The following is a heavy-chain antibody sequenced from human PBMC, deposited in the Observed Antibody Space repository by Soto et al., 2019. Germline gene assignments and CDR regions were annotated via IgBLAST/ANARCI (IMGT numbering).Heavy chain of an antibody. J-gene: IGHJ6*02. D-gene: IGHD3-3*01. V-gene: IGHV3-30-3*01. CDR1: GFTFSSYA. CDR3: ARESRDYDFWSGYPPYYYYGMDV. Sequence: QVQLVESGGGVVQPGRSLRLSCAASGFTFSSYAMHWVRQAPGKGLEGVAVISYDGSNKYYADSVKGRFTISRDNSKNTLYLQMNSLRAEDTAVYYCARESRDYDFWSGYPPYYYYGMDVWGQGTTVTVSS. CDR2: ISYDGSNK.